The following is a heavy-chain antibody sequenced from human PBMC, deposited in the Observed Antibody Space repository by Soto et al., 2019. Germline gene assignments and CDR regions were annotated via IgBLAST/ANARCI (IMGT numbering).Heavy chain of an antibody. CDR1: GFTFSSYW. J-gene: IGHJ4*02. V-gene: IGHV3-7*01. Sequence: GGSLRLSCAASGFTFSSYWMSWVRQAPGKGLEWVANIKQDGSEKYYVDSVKGRFTISRDNAKNSLYLQMNSLRAEDTAVYYCARVGWDAYSSGWHFDYWGQGTLVTVSS. CDR2: IKQDGSEK. CDR3: ARVGWDAYSSGWHFDY. D-gene: IGHD6-19*01.